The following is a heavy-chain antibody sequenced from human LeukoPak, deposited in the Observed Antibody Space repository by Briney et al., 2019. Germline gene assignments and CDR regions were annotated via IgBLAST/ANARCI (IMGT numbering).Heavy chain of an antibody. CDR3: ARVGYYYDREP. V-gene: IGHV4-34*01. D-gene: IGHD3-22*01. J-gene: IGHJ5*02. CDR2: INHSGST. Sequence: PSETLSLTCAVYGGSFRGDYWSWIRQPPGKGLEWIGEINHSGSTNYNPSLKTRVTISVDTSKNQFSLKLSSVTAADTAVYDCARVGYYYDREPWGQGTLVTVSS. CDR1: GGSFRGDY.